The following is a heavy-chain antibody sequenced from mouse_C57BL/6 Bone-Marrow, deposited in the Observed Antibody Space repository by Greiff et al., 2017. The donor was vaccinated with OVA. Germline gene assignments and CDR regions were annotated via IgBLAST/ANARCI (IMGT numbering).Heavy chain of an antibody. V-gene: IGHV1-50*01. Sequence: QVQLKQPGAELVKPGASVKLSCKASGYTFTSYWMQWVKQRPGQGLEWIGEIDPSDSYTNYNQKFKGKATLTVDTSSNTAYMQLSSLTTEDSAIYYCARESNYENYWGQGTTLTVSS. CDR2: IDPSDSYT. J-gene: IGHJ2*01. CDR1: GYTFTSYW. CDR3: ARESNYENY. D-gene: IGHD2-5*01.